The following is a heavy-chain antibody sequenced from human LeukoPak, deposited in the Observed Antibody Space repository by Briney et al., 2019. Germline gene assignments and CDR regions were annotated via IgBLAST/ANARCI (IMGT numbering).Heavy chain of an antibody. D-gene: IGHD4-17*01. V-gene: IGHV1-2*02. J-gene: IGHJ3*02. Sequence: AASVKVSCKASGYTFTGYYMHWVRQAPGQGLEWMGWINPNSGGTNYAQKFQGRVTMTRDTSISTAYMELSSLRSDDTAVYHCARGNDGDYFGGFDIWGQGTMVTVSS. CDR3: ARGNDGDYFGGFDI. CDR2: INPNSGGT. CDR1: GYTFTGYY.